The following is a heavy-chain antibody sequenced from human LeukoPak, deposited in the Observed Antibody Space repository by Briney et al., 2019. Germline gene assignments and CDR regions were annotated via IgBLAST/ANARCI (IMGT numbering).Heavy chain of an antibody. CDR2: IYTSGST. J-gene: IGHJ4*02. V-gene: IGHV4-4*07. CDR3: ARVGTAGDFTYLDY. Sequence: SETLSLTCTVSGGSISSYYWSWIRQPAGKGLEWIGRIYTSGSTNYNPSLKSRVTMSVDTSKNQFSLKLSSVTAADTAVYYCARVGTAGDFTYLDYWGQGTLVTVSS. CDR1: GGSISSYY. D-gene: IGHD3-3*01.